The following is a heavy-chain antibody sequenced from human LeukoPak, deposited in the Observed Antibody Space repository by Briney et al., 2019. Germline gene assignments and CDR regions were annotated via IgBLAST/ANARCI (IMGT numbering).Heavy chain of an antibody. CDR3: TRKVGAFDI. V-gene: IGHV3-66*01. Sequence: GGSLRLSCAASGFTVSSNYMSWVRQAPGKGLEWVSVTYTGGDTYYADSVKGRFTISRDNSKNTLNLQMSSLRAEDTAVYYCTRKVGAFDIWGQGTMVTVSS. CDR2: TYTGGDT. CDR1: GFTVSSNY. J-gene: IGHJ3*02. D-gene: IGHD1-26*01.